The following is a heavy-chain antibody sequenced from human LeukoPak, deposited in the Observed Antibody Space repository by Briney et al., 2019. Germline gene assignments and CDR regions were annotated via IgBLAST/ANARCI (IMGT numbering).Heavy chain of an antibody. CDR1: GFTFDDYG. D-gene: IGHD1-26*01. Sequence: PGGSLRLSCAASGFTFDDYGMSWVRQAPGKGLEWVSGINWNGGSTGYADSVKGRFTISRDNAKNSLYLQINSLRAEDTALYYCARVGASVYYYYMDVWGKGTTVTVSS. CDR3: ARVGASVYYYYMDV. J-gene: IGHJ6*03. V-gene: IGHV3-20*04. CDR2: INWNGGST.